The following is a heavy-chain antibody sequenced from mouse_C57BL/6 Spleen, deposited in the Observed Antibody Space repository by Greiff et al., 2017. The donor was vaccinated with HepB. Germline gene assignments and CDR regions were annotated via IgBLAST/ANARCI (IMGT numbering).Heavy chain of an antibody. Sequence: VQLQQSGAELVKPGASVKISCKASGYAFSSYWLNWVKQRPGKGLEWIGQIYPGDGDTNYNGKFKGKATLTADKSSSTAYMQLRSLTSEYSAVYFCARYPDGYRGFAYWGQGTLVTVSA. CDR2: IYPGDGDT. D-gene: IGHD2-3*01. CDR3: ARYPDGYRGFAY. J-gene: IGHJ3*01. CDR1: GYAFSSYW. V-gene: IGHV1-80*01.